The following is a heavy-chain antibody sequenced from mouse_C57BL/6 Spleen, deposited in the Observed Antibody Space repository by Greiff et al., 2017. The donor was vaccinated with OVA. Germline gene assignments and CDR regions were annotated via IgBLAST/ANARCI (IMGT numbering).Heavy chain of an antibody. J-gene: IGHJ2*01. D-gene: IGHD2-5*01. V-gene: IGHV1-72*01. Sequence: QVQLKQPGAELVKPGASVKLSCKASGYTFTSYWMHWVKQRPGRGLEWIGRIDPNSGGTKYNEKFKSKATLTVDKPSSTAYMQLSSLTSEDSAVYYCARRDSNFLFDYWGQGTTLTVSS. CDR3: ARRDSNFLFDY. CDR1: GYTFTSYW. CDR2: IDPNSGGT.